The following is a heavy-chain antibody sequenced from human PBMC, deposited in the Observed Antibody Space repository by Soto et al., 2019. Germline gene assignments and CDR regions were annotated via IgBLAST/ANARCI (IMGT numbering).Heavy chain of an antibody. CDR1: GYTFTSYD. CDR2: MNPNSGNT. CDR3: ASGPSGWNWFDP. V-gene: IGHV1-8*01. D-gene: IGHD6-19*01. J-gene: IGHJ5*02. Sequence: VASVKVSCKASGYTFTSYDINWVRQATGQGLEWMGWMNPNSGNTGYAQKFQGRVTMTRNTSISTAYMELSSLRSEDTAVYYCASGPSGWNWFDPWGQGTLVTVSS.